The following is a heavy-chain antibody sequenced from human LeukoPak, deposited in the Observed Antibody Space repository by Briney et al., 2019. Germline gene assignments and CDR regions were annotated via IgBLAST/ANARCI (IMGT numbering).Heavy chain of an antibody. CDR1: GFSTYSNY. V-gene: IGHV3-66*03. J-gene: IGHJ4*02. CDR3: ARDLGWDNITSFHF. Sequence: GSLRLSCVASGFSTYSNYMSWVRQPPGKGLEWVSVVYSRGSTNHAESVRGRFIVSRDLSRNTIYLQMNDLRPEDTAVYYCARDLGWDNITSFHFWGQGVLVTVSS. D-gene: IGHD1-26*01. CDR2: VYSRGST.